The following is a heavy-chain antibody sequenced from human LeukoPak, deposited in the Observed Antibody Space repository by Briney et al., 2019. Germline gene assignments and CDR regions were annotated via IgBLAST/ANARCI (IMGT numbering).Heavy chain of an antibody. CDR1: GFTFSSHS. CDR2: IRSKTDGGTT. V-gene: IGHV3-15*01. CDR3: STWTDLYDY. J-gene: IGHJ4*02. Sequence: GGSLRLSCAASGFTFSSHSMTWVRQAPGKGLEWVGRIRSKTDGGTTDHAAPVKGRFIISRGDSRNTLYLQMNSLRTEDTAVYYCSTWTDLYDYWGQGTLVTVSS. D-gene: IGHD3/OR15-3a*01.